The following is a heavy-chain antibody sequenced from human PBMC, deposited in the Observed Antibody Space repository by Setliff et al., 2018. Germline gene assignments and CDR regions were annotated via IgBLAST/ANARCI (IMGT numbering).Heavy chain of an antibody. CDR2: IDWDDDK. Sequence: SGPTLVNPTQTLTLTCTFSGFSLSTSGMCVSWIRQPPGKALEWLARIDWDDDKSYSTSLKSRLTISKDTSKSQVVLTMTNMDPVDTATYYCARAYYDSSGYYPLVYWGQGTLVTVPQ. CDR3: ARAYYDSSGYYPLVY. J-gene: IGHJ4*02. D-gene: IGHD3-22*01. CDR1: GFSLSTSGMC. V-gene: IGHV2-70*11.